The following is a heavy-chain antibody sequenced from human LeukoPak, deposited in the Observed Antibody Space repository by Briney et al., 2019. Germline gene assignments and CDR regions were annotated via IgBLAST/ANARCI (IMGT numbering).Heavy chain of an antibody. CDR2: INHSGST. V-gene: IGHV4-34*01. CDR3: ARGPNSSGWSFDY. D-gene: IGHD6-19*01. CDR1: GGSFSGYY. J-gene: IGHJ4*02. Sequence: NPSETLSLTCAVYGGSFSGYYWSWIRQPPGKGLEWIGEINHSGSTNYNPSLKSRVTISVDTSKNQFSLKLSSVTAADTAVYYCARGPNSSGWSFDYWGQGTLVTVSS.